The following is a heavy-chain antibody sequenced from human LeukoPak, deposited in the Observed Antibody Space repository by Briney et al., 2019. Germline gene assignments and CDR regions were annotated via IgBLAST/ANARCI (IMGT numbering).Heavy chain of an antibody. Sequence: ASVKVSCKASGYTFTSYSMNWVRQAPGQGPEWMGIINPSDASTTYAQKFQGRVTMTRDMSTSTVYMELSSLRSEDTAVYYCARLARYSWSPISPLYYYYYMDVWGKGTTVTVSS. CDR3: ARLARYSWSPISPLYYYYYMDV. V-gene: IGHV1-46*01. D-gene: IGHD1-26*01. J-gene: IGHJ6*03. CDR2: INPSDAST. CDR1: GYTFTSYS.